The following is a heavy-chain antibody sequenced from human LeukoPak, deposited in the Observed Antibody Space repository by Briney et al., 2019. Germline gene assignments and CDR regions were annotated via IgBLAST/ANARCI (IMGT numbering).Heavy chain of an antibody. CDR2: ISSSRSYI. CDR1: VFTFSSYS. V-gene: IGHV3-21*01. J-gene: IGHJ4*02. Sequence: PGGPLRLSCGASVFTFSSYSMNWLRQAPGKGLVGVSSISSSRSYIYYADSVRGGFTISRDKAKNSLYVQMNSLRAEDTDVYYCARDRAYYYDSSGYGDNDYWGERTLVTVSS. CDR3: ARDRAYYYDSSGYGDNDY. D-gene: IGHD3-22*01.